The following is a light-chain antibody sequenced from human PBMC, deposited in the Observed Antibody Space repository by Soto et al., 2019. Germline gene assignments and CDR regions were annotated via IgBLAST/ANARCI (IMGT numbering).Light chain of an antibody. Sequence: NFMLTQPHSVSESPGKTVTISCTRSSGSIASNYVQWYQQRPGSAPTTVIYEDNQRPSGVPDRFSGSIDSSSNSPSLTISGLKTEDEADYYCQSYDSSNLWVFGGGTKVTVL. J-gene: IGLJ3*02. V-gene: IGLV6-57*03. CDR1: SGSIASNY. CDR3: QSYDSSNLWV. CDR2: EDN.